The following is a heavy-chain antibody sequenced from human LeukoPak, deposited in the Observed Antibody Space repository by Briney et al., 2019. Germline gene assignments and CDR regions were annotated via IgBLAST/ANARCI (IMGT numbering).Heavy chain of an antibody. CDR1: GFTFSSYS. CDR2: ISSSSRYI. Sequence: GGSLRLSCAASGFTFSSYSMNWVRQAPGKGLDWVSSISSSSRYIYYADSVKGRFTISRDNAKNSLYLQMNSLRAEDTAVYYCAREQGSWTDYWGQGTLVTVSS. J-gene: IGHJ4*02. CDR3: AREQGSWTDY. D-gene: IGHD6-13*01. V-gene: IGHV3-21*01.